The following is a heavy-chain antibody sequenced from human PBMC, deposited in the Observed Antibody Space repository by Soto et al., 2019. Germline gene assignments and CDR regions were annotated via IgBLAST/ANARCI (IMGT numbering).Heavy chain of an antibody. CDR1: GFTFSSYA. CDR3: AKVIAAPNDAFDI. J-gene: IGHJ3*02. CDR2: ISYDGSDE. D-gene: IGHD6-13*01. Sequence: GGSLRLSCAASGFTFSSYAMHWVRQAPGKGLEWAAVISYDGSDEYYADSVKGRFTISRDNSKNTLYLQMNSLRAEDTAVYYCAKVIAAPNDAFDIWGQGTMVTVSS. V-gene: IGHV3-30*18.